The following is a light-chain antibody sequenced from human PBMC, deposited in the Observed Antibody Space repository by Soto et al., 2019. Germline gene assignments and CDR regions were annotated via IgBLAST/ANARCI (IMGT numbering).Light chain of an antibody. CDR1: QSVSNY. Sequence: EIVLTQSPGTLSLSPGERATLSCRASQSVSNYLAWYQQKPGQAPRLLIYGASSRATGIPDRFSGSGSGTDFTLTISRLEPEDFAVYCCQQYGKSPLTFGQGTRLEIK. J-gene: IGKJ5*01. CDR2: GAS. CDR3: QQYGKSPLT. V-gene: IGKV3-20*01.